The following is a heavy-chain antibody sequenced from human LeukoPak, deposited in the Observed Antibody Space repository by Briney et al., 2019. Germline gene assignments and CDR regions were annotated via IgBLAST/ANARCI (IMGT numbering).Heavy chain of an antibody. CDR2: ISAYNGNT. J-gene: IGHJ6*02. CDR3: ARDLRYFDWANYGMDV. Sequence: DSVKVSCKASGYTFTSYGIRGVRQAPGQGLEWMGWISAYNGNTNYAQKLQGRVTMTTDTSTSTAYMELRSLRSDDTAVYYCARDLRYFDWANYGMDVWGQGTTVTVSS. CDR1: GYTFTSYG. V-gene: IGHV1-18*01. D-gene: IGHD3-9*01.